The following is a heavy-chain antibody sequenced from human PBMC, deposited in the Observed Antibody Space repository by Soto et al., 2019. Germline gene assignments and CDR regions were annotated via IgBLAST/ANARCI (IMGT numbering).Heavy chain of an antibody. CDR1: GFTFSSYG. J-gene: IGHJ6*02. CDR3: ARDGPAYYDFWSGYYRDYYYGMDV. D-gene: IGHD3-3*01. Sequence: VQLVESGGGVVQPGRSLRLSCAASGFTFSSYGMHWVRQAPGKGLEWVSSISSSSSYIYYADSVKGRFTISRDNAKNSLYLQMNSLRAEDTAVYYCARDGPAYYDFWSGYYRDYYYGMDVWGQGTTVTVSS. CDR2: ISSSSSYI. V-gene: IGHV3-21*01.